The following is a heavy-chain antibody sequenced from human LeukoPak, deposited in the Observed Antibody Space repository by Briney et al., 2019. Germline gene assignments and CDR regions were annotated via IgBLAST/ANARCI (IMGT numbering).Heavy chain of an antibody. CDR3: ARDLTGGSSWYQYSFDY. Sequence: SETLSLTCTVSGYSISSGYYWGWIRQPPGKGLEWIGSIYHSGSTYYNPSLKSRVTISVDTSKNQFSLKLSSVTAADTAVYYCARDLTGGSSWYQYSFDYWGQGTLVTVSS. CDR1: GYSISSGYY. J-gene: IGHJ4*02. D-gene: IGHD6-13*01. V-gene: IGHV4-38-2*02. CDR2: IYHSGST.